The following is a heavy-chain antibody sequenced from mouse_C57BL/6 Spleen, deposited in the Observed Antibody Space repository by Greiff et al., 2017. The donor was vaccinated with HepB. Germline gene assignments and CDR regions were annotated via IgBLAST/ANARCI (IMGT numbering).Heavy chain of an antibody. D-gene: IGHD3-2*02. CDR1: GYTFTSYW. Sequence: VQLQQPGAELVKPGASVKLSCKASGYTFTSYWMHWVKQRPGQGLEWIGMIHPNSGSTNYNEKFKSKATLTVDKSSSTAYMQLSSLTSEDSAVYYCARSSSGYGFAYWGQATLVTVSA. CDR3: ARSSSGYGFAY. J-gene: IGHJ3*01. V-gene: IGHV1-64*01. CDR2: IHPNSGST.